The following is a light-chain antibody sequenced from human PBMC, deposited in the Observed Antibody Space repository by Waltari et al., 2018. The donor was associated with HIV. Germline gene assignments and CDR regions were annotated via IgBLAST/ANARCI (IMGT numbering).Light chain of an antibody. CDR1: SSDVGGYNH. Sequence: QSALTQPRSASGSPGQSVTISCTGTSSDVGGYNHVSWYQQHPGTAPKLMIYEVSKRPSWVPDRFSGSHSGYPASLTVSGRQAEDWADYYLSSYAGSSNPYVFGTGTKVTVL. J-gene: IGLJ1*01. CDR2: EVS. CDR3: SSYAGSSNPYV. V-gene: IGLV2-8*01.